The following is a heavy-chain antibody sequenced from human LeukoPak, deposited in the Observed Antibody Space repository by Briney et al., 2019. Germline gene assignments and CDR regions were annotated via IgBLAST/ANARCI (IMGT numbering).Heavy chain of an antibody. Sequence: GSLRFSCAASGFTFTRFWLTWVRQSPGKGLEWVANINPDGTKTTYVDSVEGRFAISRDNAKNSVFLLMTSLRAEDTAMYYCATAPASVDSSWGQGTLVAVSS. CDR1: GFTFTRFW. CDR2: INPDGTKT. J-gene: IGHJ5*02. V-gene: IGHV3-7*01. D-gene: IGHD3-3*01. CDR3: ATAPASVDSS.